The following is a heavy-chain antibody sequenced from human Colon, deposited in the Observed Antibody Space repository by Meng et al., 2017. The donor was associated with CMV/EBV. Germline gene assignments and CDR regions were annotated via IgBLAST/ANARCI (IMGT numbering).Heavy chain of an antibody. CDR1: GYTFTGYY. D-gene: IGHD1-26*01. CDR2: INPNSGGT. J-gene: IGHJ3*02. CDR3: ARGPDSGSYSGFAFDI. Sequence: ASVKVSCKASGYTFTGYYMHWVRQAPGQGLEWMGWINPNSGGTNYAQKFQGRVTMTRDTSISTAYMELSRLRSDDTAVYYCARGPDSGSYSGFAFDIWGQGTMVTVSS. V-gene: IGHV1-2*02.